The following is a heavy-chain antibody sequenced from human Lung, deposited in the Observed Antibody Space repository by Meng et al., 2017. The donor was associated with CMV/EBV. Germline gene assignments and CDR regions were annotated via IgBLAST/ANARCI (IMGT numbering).Heavy chain of an antibody. CDR1: GLTVSNVY. CDR2: IKRKTEGGTT. D-gene: IGHD4-17*01. J-gene: IGHJ4*02. Sequence: CAVSGLTVSNVYMNWVRQAPGKGLEWVGRIKRKTEGGTTDYAAPVRGRFTISRDESRNTVDLQMNSLNADDTAVYYCSYGAGYYFDYWGQRTLVTVSS. V-gene: IGHV3-15*07. CDR3: SYGAGYYFDY.